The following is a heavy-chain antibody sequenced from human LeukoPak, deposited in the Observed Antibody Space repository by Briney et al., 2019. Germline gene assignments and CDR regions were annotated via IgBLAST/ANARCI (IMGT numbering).Heavy chain of an antibody. V-gene: IGHV1-58*02. J-gene: IGHJ6*02. D-gene: IGHD2-15*01. Sequence: TSVKVSCKASGFTFTSSAMQWVRQARGQRLEWIGWIVVGSGNTNYAQKFQERVTITRDMSTSTAYMELSSLRSEDTAVYYCAVNGPYCSGGSCYSYSDYYYYGMDVWGQGTTVTVSS. CDR3: AVNGPYCSGGSCYSYSDYYYYGMDV. CDR1: GFTFTSSA. CDR2: IVVGSGNT.